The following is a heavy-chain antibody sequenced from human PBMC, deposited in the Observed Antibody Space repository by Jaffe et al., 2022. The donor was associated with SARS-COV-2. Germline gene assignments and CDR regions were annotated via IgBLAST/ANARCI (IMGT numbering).Heavy chain of an antibody. D-gene: IGHD1-26*01. Sequence: QVQLQESGPRLVKPSETLSLTCTVSGGSLSRSGYYWTWVRHLPEKGLEWIGSISHTGTTYSSPSLKSRVTISLHRSKDQFSLSLRSVTAAETAVYFCARGSVGVSIGANQYFYPMDVWGQGTSVTVS. CDR1: GGSLSRSGYY. CDR3: ARGSVGVSIGANQYFYPMDV. CDR2: ISHTGTT. J-gene: IGHJ6*02. V-gene: IGHV4-31*03.